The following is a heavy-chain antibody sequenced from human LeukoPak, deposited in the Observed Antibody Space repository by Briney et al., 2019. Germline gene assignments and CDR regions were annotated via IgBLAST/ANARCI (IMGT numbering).Heavy chain of an antibody. CDR2: ISGSGGST. CDR1: GFTFSSYA. J-gene: IGHJ4*02. Sequence: GGSLRLSCAASGFTFSSYAMSWVRQAPGKGLEWVSAISGSGGSTYYADSVKGRFTISRDNSKNTLYLQMNSLRSEDTAVYYCAREVEPNYYDSSGYPTMGYWGQGTLVTVSS. D-gene: IGHD3-22*01. V-gene: IGHV3-23*01. CDR3: AREVEPNYYDSSGYPTMGY.